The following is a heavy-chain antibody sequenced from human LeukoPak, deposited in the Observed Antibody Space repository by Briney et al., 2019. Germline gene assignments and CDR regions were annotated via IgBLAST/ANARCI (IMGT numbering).Heavy chain of an antibody. CDR2: IYYSGST. D-gene: IGHD3-22*01. V-gene: IGHV4-39*07. CDR3: ARAGRRYFDSSGYYFDY. CDR1: GGSISSSSYY. J-gene: IGHJ4*02. Sequence: SETLSLTCTVSGGSISSSSYYWGWIRQPPGKGLEWIGSIYYSGSTYYNPSLKSRVTISVDTSKNQFSLKLSSVTAANTAVYYCARAGRRYFDSSGYYFDYWGQGTLVTVSS.